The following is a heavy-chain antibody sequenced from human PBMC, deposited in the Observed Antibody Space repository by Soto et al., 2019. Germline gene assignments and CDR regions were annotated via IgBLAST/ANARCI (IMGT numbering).Heavy chain of an antibody. CDR2: IKSKTDGGTT. CDR3: TTARGIAAAGTF. D-gene: IGHD6-13*01. J-gene: IGHJ4*02. Sequence: EVQLVESGGGLVKPGGSLRLSCAASGFTFSNAWRNGVRQAPGKGLEWVGRIKSKTDGGTTDYAAPVKGRFTISRDDSKNTLYLQMNSLKTEDTAVYYCTTARGIAAAGTFWGQGTLVTVSS. V-gene: IGHV3-15*07. CDR1: GFTFSNAW.